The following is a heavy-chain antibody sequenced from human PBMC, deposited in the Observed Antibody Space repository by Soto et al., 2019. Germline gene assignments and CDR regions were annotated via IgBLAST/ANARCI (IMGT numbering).Heavy chain of an antibody. CDR1: GYSFSSYW. Sequence: PGESLKISCKGSGYSFSSYWIGWVRQVPGKGLEWMGFIYPGDSDTRYSPSFQGQVTISADKSISTAYLQWRSLKASDAAMYYCAKHRPCGDDCIGSHAFDIWGQGTLVIVSS. CDR3: AKHRPCGDDCIGSHAFDI. CDR2: IYPGDSDT. D-gene: IGHD2-21*02. J-gene: IGHJ3*02. V-gene: IGHV5-51*01.